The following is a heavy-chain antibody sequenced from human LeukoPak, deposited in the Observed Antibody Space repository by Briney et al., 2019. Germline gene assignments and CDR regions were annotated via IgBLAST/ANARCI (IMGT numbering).Heavy chain of an antibody. D-gene: IGHD3-16*01. CDR3: APTAEAYTSWWKV. J-gene: IGHJ4*02. CDR2: MNAGGGFT. CDR1: GHKFTVDY. Sequence: ASVKVSSKVSGHKFTVDYMQWVPDALGQGLEFRGWMNAGGGFTNDAQKFKGRVTMTRDTSISTAYLEVSSLTSDDTAVYYCAPTAEAYTSWWKVWGQATLVTVSS. V-gene: IGHV1-2*02.